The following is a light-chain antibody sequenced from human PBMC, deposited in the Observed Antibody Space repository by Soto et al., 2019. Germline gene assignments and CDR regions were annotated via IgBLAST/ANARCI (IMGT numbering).Light chain of an antibody. CDR3: HSFTGRTTVL. Sequence: QSALTQPASVSGSPGQSITISFTGTSSDVGAYNYLSWYPQHPGKAPKLIIYNVSNRPSGVSNRFSGSKSANTASLTIFGLQAEDEADYYCHSFTGRTTVLFGGGTKLTVL. CDR1: SSDVGAYNY. CDR2: NVS. V-gene: IGLV2-14*01. J-gene: IGLJ2*01.